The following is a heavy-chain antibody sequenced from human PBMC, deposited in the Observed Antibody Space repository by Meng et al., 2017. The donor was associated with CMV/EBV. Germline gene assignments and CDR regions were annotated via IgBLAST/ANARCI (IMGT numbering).Heavy chain of an antibody. CDR1: GFTFSSYS. CDR3: ARAYYYDSSGYYVFDY. J-gene: IGHJ4*02. D-gene: IGHD3-22*01. Sequence: SGFTFSSYSMNWVRQAPGKGLEWVSSISSSSSYIYYADSVKGRFTISRDNAKNSLYLQMSSLRAEDTAVYYCARAYYYDSSGYYVFDYWGQGTLVTVSS. V-gene: IGHV3-21*01. CDR2: ISSSSSYI.